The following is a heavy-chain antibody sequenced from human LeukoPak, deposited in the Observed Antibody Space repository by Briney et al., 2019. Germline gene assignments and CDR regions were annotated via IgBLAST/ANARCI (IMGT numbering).Heavy chain of an antibody. D-gene: IGHD3-10*01. CDR2: ISSSGSTI. CDR3: ASLSPFVVRRVIRRDDY. Sequence: PGGSLSLSCAASGFTFSSYEMNWVRQAPGKGLEWVSYISSSGSTIYYADSVKGRFTITRHNAKNSLYLQMDSLRAEDTAVYYCASLSPFVVRRVIRRDDYWGQGTLVTVSS. V-gene: IGHV3-48*03. CDR1: GFTFSSYE. J-gene: IGHJ4*02.